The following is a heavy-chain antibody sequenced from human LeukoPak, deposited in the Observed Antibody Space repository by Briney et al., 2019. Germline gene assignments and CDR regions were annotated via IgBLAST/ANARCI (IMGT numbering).Heavy chain of an antibody. Sequence: GGSLRLSCAASGFTFSSYAMSWVRQAPGKGLEWVSAISGSGGSTYYADSVKGRFTISRDNSKNTLYLQMNSLRAEDTAVYYCAKYGEYCSSTSCRPYCYYGMDVWGKGTTVTVSS. J-gene: IGHJ6*04. D-gene: IGHD2-2*01. CDR2: ISGSGGST. V-gene: IGHV3-23*01. CDR3: AKYGEYCSSTSCRPYCYYGMDV. CDR1: GFTFSSYA.